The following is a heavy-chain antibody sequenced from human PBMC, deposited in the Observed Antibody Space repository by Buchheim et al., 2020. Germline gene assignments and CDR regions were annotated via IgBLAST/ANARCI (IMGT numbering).Heavy chain of an antibody. CDR1: GYSFTSYW. D-gene: IGHD3-10*01. V-gene: IGHV5-10-1*03. Sequence: EVQLVQSGAEVKKPGESLRISCKGSGYSFTSYWISWVRQMPGKGLEWMGRIDPSDSYPNYSPSFQGNVPTSAAKSISTAYPQWSSLKASDTAMYYCARSDQIITMVRGAATDYWGQGTL. CDR3: ARSDQIITMVRGAATDY. CDR2: IDPSDSYP. J-gene: IGHJ4*02.